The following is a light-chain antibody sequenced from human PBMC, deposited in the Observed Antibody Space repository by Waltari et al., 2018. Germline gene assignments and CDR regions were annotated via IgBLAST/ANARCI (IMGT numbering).Light chain of an antibody. J-gene: IGLJ3*02. CDR2: DNS. V-gene: IGLV1-40*01. CDR1: GSNIGAGYD. CDR3: QSYDSSLSGWV. Sequence: QSVLTQPPSVSGAPGQRVTICCTGSGSNIGAGYDVHWYQQLPGTAPKLLIYDNSNRPSGVPDRFSGAKSGTSASLAITGLQAEDEADYYCQSYDSSLSGWVFGGGTKLTVL.